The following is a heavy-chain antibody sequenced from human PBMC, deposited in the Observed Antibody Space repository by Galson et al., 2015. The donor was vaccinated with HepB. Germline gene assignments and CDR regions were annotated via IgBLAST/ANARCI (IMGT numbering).Heavy chain of an antibody. CDR3: ARDFGAWSDY. Sequence: SLRLSCAASGFKLSTFWMHWVRQVPGKGPEWVSRINKDGSITSYLDSVRGRFTISRDNAKNTLYLQMNSLRVDDTAIYYCARDFGAWSDYWGQGALLTVSS. CDR2: INKDGSIT. D-gene: IGHD6-19*01. J-gene: IGHJ4*02. V-gene: IGHV3-74*01. CDR1: GFKLSTFW.